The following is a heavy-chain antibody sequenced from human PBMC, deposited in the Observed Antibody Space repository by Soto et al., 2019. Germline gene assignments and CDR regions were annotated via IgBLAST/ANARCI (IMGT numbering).Heavy chain of an antibody. CDR1: GFTFSGSA. D-gene: IGHD3-22*01. Sequence: GGSLRLSCAASGFTFSGSAMHWVCQASGKGLEWVGRIRSKANSYATAYAASVKGRFTISRDDSKNTAYLQMDSLKTEDTAAYYCARVRDYYDSPYFDYWGQGTLVTVSS. J-gene: IGHJ4*02. CDR2: IRSKANSYAT. CDR3: ARVRDYYDSPYFDY. V-gene: IGHV3-73*01.